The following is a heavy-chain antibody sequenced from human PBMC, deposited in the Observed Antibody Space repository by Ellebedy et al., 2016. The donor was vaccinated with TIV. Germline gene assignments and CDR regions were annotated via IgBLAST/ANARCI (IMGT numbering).Heavy chain of an antibody. CDR1: AFTFSAYG. CDR2: ISHDGSKT. V-gene: IGHV3-30*18. J-gene: IGHJ4*02. Sequence: GESLKISCIASAFTFSAYGMHWVRQAPGKGLEWVAVISHDGSKTYYADSVQGRFTISRDNSNNTLYLQMTSLRTEDTAVYYCAKERHPRHPRWMGPTYFDYWGQGTLVAVSS. CDR3: AKERHPRHPRWMGPTYFDY. D-gene: IGHD4-23*01.